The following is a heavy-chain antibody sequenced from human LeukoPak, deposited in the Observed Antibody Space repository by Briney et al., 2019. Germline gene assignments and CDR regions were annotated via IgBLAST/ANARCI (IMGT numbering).Heavy chain of an antibody. Sequence: GGSLRLSCASSGFTFSTYAMSWVRQAPGKGLEWVSTITGSGGSTYYADFVKGRFTISRDNSKNTLYLQMNSLRAEDTAVYYCAKGYYASGSSLSAFDYWGQGTLVTGSS. J-gene: IGHJ4*02. D-gene: IGHD3-10*01. V-gene: IGHV3-23*01. CDR2: ITGSGGST. CDR3: AKGYYASGSSLSAFDY. CDR1: GFTFSTYA.